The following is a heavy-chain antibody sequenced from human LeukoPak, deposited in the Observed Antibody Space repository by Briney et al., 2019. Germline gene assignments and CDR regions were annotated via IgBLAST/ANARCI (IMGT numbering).Heavy chain of an antibody. D-gene: IGHD6-13*01. J-gene: IGHJ6*03. CDR3: ARGWYPSGREVTHSQYYYMDV. CDR1: GYTFSSFD. V-gene: IGHV1-8*02. Sequence: GASVKVSCKTSGYTFSSFDINWVRQATGQGLEWMGWMNTNSGNTGYAQKFQGRITMTRNISISTAYMELSSLRPEDTAVYYCARGWYPSGREVTHSQYYYMDVWGKGSTITVSS. CDR2: MNTNSGNT.